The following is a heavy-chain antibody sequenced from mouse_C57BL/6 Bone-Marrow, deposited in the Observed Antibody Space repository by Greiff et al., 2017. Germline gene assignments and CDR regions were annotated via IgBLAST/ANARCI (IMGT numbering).Heavy chain of an antibody. D-gene: IGHD1-2*01. CDR3: ARKRLGKGYFDV. CDR1: GFSLTSYG. CDR2: IWSGGST. J-gene: IGHJ1*03. V-gene: IGHV2-2*01. Sequence: QVQLKESGPGLVQPSQSLSITCTVSGFSLTSYGVHWVRQSPGKGLEWLGVIWSGGSTDYNAAFISRLSISKDNSKSQVFFKMNRLQADDTAIYYCARKRLGKGYFDVWGTGTTVTVSS.